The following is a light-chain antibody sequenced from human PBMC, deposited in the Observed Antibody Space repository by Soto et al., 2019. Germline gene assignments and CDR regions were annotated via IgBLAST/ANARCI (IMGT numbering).Light chain of an antibody. J-gene: IGKJ4*01. Sequence: EIVLTQSPGTLSLSPGERATLSCRASQSVGSSYLAWYQQKPGQAPRLLIYGASSRATGIPDRFSGSGSGTDFSLTIGRLEPEDVAVYYCQQYGTTPLTFGGGTKVEIK. V-gene: IGKV3-20*01. CDR2: GAS. CDR1: QSVGSSY. CDR3: QQYGTTPLT.